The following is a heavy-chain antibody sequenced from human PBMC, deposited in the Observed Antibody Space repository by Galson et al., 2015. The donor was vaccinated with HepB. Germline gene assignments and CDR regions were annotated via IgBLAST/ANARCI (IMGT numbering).Heavy chain of an antibody. CDR1: GITFSSYA. D-gene: IGHD4-17*01. V-gene: IGHV3-23*01. CDR3: ASEEGAYGDYYFDY. CDR2: ISDSGGHI. Sequence: SLRLSCAASGITFSSYAMSWVRQAPGKGLEWVSTISDSGGHIFYADSVKGRFSISRDNSKNTLYLQMNSLRAEDTAIYYCASEEGAYGDYYFDYWGQGTLVTVSS. J-gene: IGHJ4*02.